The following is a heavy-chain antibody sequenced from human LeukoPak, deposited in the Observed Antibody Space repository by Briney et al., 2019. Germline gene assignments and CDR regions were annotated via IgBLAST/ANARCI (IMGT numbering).Heavy chain of an antibody. D-gene: IGHD1-26*01. CDR3: AKRIVGATGYYAFDI. V-gene: IGHV3-23*01. CDR2: ISGSGGDT. Sequence: GGSLRLSCAASGFSFNTYAMSWVRRAPGKGLEWVSAISGSGGDTYYADSVKGRFTISRDNSKNTLYLQMNSLRAEDTAVYYCAKRIVGATGYYAFDIWGQGTMVTVSS. J-gene: IGHJ3*02. CDR1: GFSFNTYA.